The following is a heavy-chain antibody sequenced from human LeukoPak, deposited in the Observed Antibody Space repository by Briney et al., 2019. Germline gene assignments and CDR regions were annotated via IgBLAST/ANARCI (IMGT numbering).Heavy chain of an antibody. J-gene: IGHJ6*02. Sequence: ASVKVSCKASGYTFTGYYMHWVRQAPGQGLEWMGWINPNSGGTNYAQKSQGRVTMTRDTSISTAYMELSRLRSDDTAVYYCARAYGPEGYYYYYGMDVWGQGTTVTVSS. CDR1: GYTFTGYY. CDR3: ARAYGPEGYYYYYGMDV. D-gene: IGHD3-10*01. CDR2: INPNSGGT. V-gene: IGHV1-2*02.